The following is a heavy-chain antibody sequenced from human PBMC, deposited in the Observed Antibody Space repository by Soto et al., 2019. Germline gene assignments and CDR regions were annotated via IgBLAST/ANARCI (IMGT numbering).Heavy chain of an antibody. J-gene: IGHJ6*02. Sequence: LRMTLSLTYAVSGDSISTHNWWSWVRQPQGKGLEWIGEVYHSGSTNCNPSLKSRVTISVDTSQNQFSLKLSSVTAADTAVYYCERQEWEVQYYYYGMDVWGQGTTVTVSS. CDR2: VYHSGST. D-gene: IGHD1-26*01. CDR3: ERQEWEVQYYYYGMDV. V-gene: IGHV4-4*03. CDR1: GDSISTHNW.